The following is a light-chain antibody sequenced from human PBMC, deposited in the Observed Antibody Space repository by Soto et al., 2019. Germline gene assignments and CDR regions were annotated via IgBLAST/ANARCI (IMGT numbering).Light chain of an antibody. Sequence: QSALTQPASVSGSPGQSITISCTGTSSDIGGYNSVSWYQQHPGKAPELVIYAVSNRPSGVSSRFSGSKSGNTASLTMSGLQAEDEATYYCSSYTTSSTLLIFGGGTKLTVL. CDR2: AVS. J-gene: IGLJ2*01. CDR3: SSYTTSSTLLI. V-gene: IGLV2-14*01. CDR1: SSDIGGYNS.